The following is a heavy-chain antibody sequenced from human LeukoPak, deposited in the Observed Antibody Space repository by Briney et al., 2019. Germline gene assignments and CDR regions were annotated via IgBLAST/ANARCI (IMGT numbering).Heavy chain of an antibody. CDR1: GFTFSSYS. J-gene: IGHJ6*02. V-gene: IGHV3-21*01. Sequence: GGSLRLSCAASGFTFSSYSMNWVRQAPGNGLEWVSSISSSSSYIYYADSVKGRFTISRDNAKNSLYLQMNSLRAEDTAVYYCASSVARGYYYYGMDVWGQGTTVTVSS. CDR2: ISSSSSYI. D-gene: IGHD6-19*01. CDR3: ASSVARGYYYYGMDV.